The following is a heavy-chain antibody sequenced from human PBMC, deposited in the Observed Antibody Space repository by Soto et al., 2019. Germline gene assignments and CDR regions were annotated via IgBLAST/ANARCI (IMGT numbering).Heavy chain of an antibody. Sequence: SGPTLVNPTQTLTLTCTFSGFSLTSNDVGVGWIRQPPGKALEWLALIYWDDDKRYSPSLKSRLTITKDTSKNQVVLRMTNMDPVDTATYYCAHSRYSRSSFDYWGQGTLITVSS. CDR2: IYWDDDK. D-gene: IGHD6-6*01. CDR1: GFSLTSNDVG. CDR3: AHSRYSRSSFDY. J-gene: IGHJ4*02. V-gene: IGHV2-5*02.